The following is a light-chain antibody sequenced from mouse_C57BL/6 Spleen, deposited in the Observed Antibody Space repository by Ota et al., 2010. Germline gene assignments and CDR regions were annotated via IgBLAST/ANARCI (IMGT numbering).Light chain of an antibody. Sequence: DIQMTQSPSXLSASLGERVSLTCRASQDIGSSLNWLQQEPDGTIKRLIYATSSLDSGVPKRFSGSRYGTDFTLTISSLEDEDMATYFCLQHSYLPLTFGAGTKLELK. V-gene: IGKV9-120*02. CDR1: QDIGSS. CDR2: ATS. CDR3: LQHSYLPLT. J-gene: IGKJ5*01.